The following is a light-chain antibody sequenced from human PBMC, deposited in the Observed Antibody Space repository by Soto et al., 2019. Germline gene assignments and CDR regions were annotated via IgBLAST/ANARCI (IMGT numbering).Light chain of an antibody. Sequence: SYELTQPPSVSVSLGQMARITCSGEALPKKYAYWYQQKPGQFPVLVIYKDSERPSGIPERFSGSSSGTIVTLTISGVQAEDEADYYCLSADSSGILGVFGGGTKLTVL. J-gene: IGLJ3*02. CDR1: ALPKKY. CDR3: LSADSSGILGV. V-gene: IGLV3-16*01. CDR2: KDS.